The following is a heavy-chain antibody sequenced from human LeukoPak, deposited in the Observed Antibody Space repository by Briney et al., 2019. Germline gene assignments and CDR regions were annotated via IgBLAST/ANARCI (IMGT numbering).Heavy chain of an antibody. CDR1: GFTFSSYE. J-gene: IGHJ6*02. D-gene: IGHD6-19*01. Sequence: GGSLRLSCAASGFTFSSYEMNWVRQAPGKGLEWVSYISSSGSTIYYADSVKGRFTISRDNAKNSLYLQMNSLRAEDTAVYYCARASAVAGTDYYYYGMDVWGQGTTVTVSS. CDR3: ARASAVAGTDYYYYGMDV. V-gene: IGHV3-48*03. CDR2: ISSSGSTI.